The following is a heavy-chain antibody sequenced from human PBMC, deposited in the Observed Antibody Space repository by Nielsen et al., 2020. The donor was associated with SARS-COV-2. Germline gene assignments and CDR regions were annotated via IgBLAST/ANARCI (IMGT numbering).Heavy chain of an antibody. CDR1: GFTFSTYC. CDR3: AKDWTAIVVVPSGGVDY. Sequence: GESLKISCAASGFTFSTYCIHWGRQAPGKGLGWGATISYDGSNKYYVDSVKGRFTISRDNSKNALYLQMSSRREEDTAVYYCAKDWTAIVVVPSGGVDYWGQGTLVTVSS. D-gene: IGHD2-15*01. V-gene: IGHV3-30*18. CDR2: ISYDGSNK. J-gene: IGHJ4*02.